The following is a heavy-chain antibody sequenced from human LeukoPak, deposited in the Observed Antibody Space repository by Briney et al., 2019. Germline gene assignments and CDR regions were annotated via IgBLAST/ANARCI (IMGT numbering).Heavy chain of an antibody. Sequence: GGSLRLSCAASGFTFSSYAMSWVRQAPGKGPEWVSAISGSGGSTYYADSVKGRFTISRDNSKNTLYLQMNSLRAEDTAVYYCASLLRFLEWLPQVNAFDIWGQGTMVTVSS. D-gene: IGHD3-3*01. CDR3: ASLLRFLEWLPQVNAFDI. V-gene: IGHV3-23*01. J-gene: IGHJ3*02. CDR1: GFTFSSYA. CDR2: ISGSGGST.